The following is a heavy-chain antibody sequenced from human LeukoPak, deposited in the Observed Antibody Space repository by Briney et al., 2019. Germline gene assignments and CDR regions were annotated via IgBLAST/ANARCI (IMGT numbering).Heavy chain of an antibody. Sequence: ASLRVSCKASGYSFNNYGISWVRHAPGQGLEWMGWISAYDGETRCKQNVHGRVTRTTDTSTSTDYMDLTSLTTDDTAVYYCARVPSSAHQLFSSDYWGQGTLVTVSS. V-gene: IGHV1-18*01. CDR2: ISAYDGET. D-gene: IGHD3-10*01. CDR3: ARVPSSAHQLFSSDY. CDR1: GYSFNNYG. J-gene: IGHJ4*02.